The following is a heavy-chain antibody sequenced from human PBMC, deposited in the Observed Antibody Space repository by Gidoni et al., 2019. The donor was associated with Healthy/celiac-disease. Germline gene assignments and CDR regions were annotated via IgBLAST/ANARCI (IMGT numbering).Heavy chain of an antibody. J-gene: IGHJ4*02. D-gene: IGHD5-12*01. CDR1: GFTFRSYA. CDR3: ARVVEMATILPKNDY. Sequence: EVQLVESGGGLVQPGGSLRLSCSASGFTFRSYAMHWVRQAPGKGLEYVSAISSNGGSTYYADSVKGRFTISRDNSKNTLYLQMSSLRAEDTAVYYCARVVEMATILPKNDYWGQGTLVTVSS. CDR2: ISSNGGST. V-gene: IGHV3-64D*06.